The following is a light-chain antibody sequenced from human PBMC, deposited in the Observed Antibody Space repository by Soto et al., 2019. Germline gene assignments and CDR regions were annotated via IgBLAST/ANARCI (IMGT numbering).Light chain of an antibody. CDR2: GVS. V-gene: IGLV2-14*01. CDR3: SSYRSGSAVL. J-gene: IGLJ3*02. Sequence: QSALTQPASVSGSPGQSITISCTGTSSDVGGYNYVSWYQQHPGKAPKLVIYGVSYRPSGVSGRFSGSKFQNTASLTISGLQPEDEADYYCSSYRSGSAVLFGGGTKLTVL. CDR1: SSDVGGYNY.